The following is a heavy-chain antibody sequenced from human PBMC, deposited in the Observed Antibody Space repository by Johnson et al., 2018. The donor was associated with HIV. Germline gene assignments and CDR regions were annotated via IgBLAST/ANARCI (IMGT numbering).Heavy chain of an antibody. J-gene: IGHJ3*02. CDR1: GFTFNSYA. V-gene: IGHV3-23*04. CDR2: IRGSGGST. CDR3: AKDQNSHRAFDI. Sequence: VQLVESGGGLVQPGGSLRLSCAASGFTFNSYAMSWVRQAPGKGLEWVSAIRGSGGSTYYADSVKGRFTISRDNSKNTLYMQMNSLRAEDTAVYYCAKDQNSHRAFDIWGQGTMVTVSS. D-gene: IGHD4-11*01.